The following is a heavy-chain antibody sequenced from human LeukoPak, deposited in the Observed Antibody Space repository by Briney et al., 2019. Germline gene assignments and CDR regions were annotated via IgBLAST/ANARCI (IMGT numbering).Heavy chain of an antibody. V-gene: IGHV1-2*02. Sequence: AQKFQGRVTMTRDTSISTAYMELSRLRSDDTAVYYCARDDSSSFHFDYWGQGTLVTVSS. J-gene: IGHJ4*02. CDR3: ARDDSSSFHFDY. D-gene: IGHD6-13*01.